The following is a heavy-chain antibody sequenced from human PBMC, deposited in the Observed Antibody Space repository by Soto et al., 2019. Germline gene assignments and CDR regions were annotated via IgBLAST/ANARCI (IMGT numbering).Heavy chain of an antibody. CDR1: GGSISSGDYY. D-gene: IGHD3-3*01. CDR3: ARVVHPREWSHYDY. CDR2: IYYSGST. J-gene: IGHJ4*02. V-gene: IGHV4-30-4*01. Sequence: PSETLSLTCTVSGGSISSGDYYWSWIRQPPGKGLEWIGYIYYSGSTYYNPSLKSRVTISVDTSKNQFSLKLSSVTAADTAVYYCARVVHPREWSHYDYWGQGTLVTVSS.